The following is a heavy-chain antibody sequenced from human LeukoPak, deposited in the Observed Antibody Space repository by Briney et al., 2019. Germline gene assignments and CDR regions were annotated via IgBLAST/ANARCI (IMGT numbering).Heavy chain of an antibody. D-gene: IGHD5-18*01. CDR3: AGTPRKKYSYGYQEAN. J-gene: IGHJ4*02. CDR2: ISGSGGST. V-gene: IGHV3-23*01. Sequence: GGSLRLSCAASGFTFSSYAMSWVRQAPGKGLEWVSAISGSGGSTYYADSVKGRFTISRDNSKNTLYLQMNSLRAEDTAVYYCAGTPRKKYSYGYQEANWGQGTLVTVSS. CDR1: GFTFSSYA.